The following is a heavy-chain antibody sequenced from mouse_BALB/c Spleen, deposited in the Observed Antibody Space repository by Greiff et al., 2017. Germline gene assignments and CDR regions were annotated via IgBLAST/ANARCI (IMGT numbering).Heavy chain of an antibody. CDR2: ISSGGSYT. CDR1: GFTFSSYA. Sequence: EVNVVESGGGLVKPGGSLKLSCAASGFTFSSYAMSWVRQTPEKRLEWVATISSGGSYTYYPDSVKGRFTISRDNAKNTLYLQMSSLRSEDTAMYYCARHGSSYWYFDVWGAGTTVTVSS. V-gene: IGHV5-9-3*01. CDR3: ARHGSSYWYFDV. D-gene: IGHD1-1*01. J-gene: IGHJ1*01.